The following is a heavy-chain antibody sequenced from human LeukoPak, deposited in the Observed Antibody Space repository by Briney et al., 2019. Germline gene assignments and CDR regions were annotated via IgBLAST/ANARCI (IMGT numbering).Heavy chain of an antibody. CDR2: INHSGST. CDR1: GGSFSGYY. V-gene: IGHV4-34*01. CDR3: ARGGLGGAFDI. D-gene: IGHD3-16*01. J-gene: IGHJ3*02. Sequence: PSETLSLTCAVYGGSFSGYYWSWIRQPPGKGLEWIGEINHSGSTNYNPSLKSRVTISVDTSKNQFSLKLSSVTAADTAVCYCARGGLGGAFDIWGQGTMVTVSS.